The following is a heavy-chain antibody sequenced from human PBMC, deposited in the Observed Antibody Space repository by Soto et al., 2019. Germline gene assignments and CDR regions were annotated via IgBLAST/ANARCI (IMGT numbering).Heavy chain of an antibody. V-gene: IGHV4-4*02. J-gene: IGHJ4*02. CDR1: SGSISSSNW. Sequence: QVQLQESGPGLVKPSGTLSLTCAVSSGSISSSNWWSWVRQPPGKGLEWIGEIYHSGSTNYNPSLMSRVTISVDKSKNQFSLKLSSVTAADTAVYYCARDLHGDYGIDYWGQGTLVTVSS. CDR2: IYHSGST. D-gene: IGHD4-17*01. CDR3: ARDLHGDYGIDY.